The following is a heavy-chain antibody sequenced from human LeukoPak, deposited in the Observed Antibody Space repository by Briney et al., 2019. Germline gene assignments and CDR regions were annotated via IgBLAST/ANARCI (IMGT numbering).Heavy chain of an antibody. CDR2: INTNTGNP. CDR1: GYTFTNHS. V-gene: IGHV7-4-1*02. CDR3: ARSYGAFEGATYYYYGMDV. J-gene: IGHJ6*02. Sequence: ASVKVSCKASGYTFTNHSLSWVRQAPGQGLEWMGWINTNTGNPKSAQGFTERFVFSLDASVSTAYLQISSLKAADTAVYYCARSYGAFEGATYYYYGMDVWGQGTTVTVSS. D-gene: IGHD3-10*01.